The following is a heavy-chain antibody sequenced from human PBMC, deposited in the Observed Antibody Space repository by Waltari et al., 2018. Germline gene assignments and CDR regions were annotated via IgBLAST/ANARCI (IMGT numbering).Heavy chain of an antibody. J-gene: IGHJ4*02. Sequence: VQLQESGPGLVKPSETLSLTCSVSGASINSYHWTWVRRPPGRGLEWIGYIYYSGSTSYSPSLRGRATMSLDTSKNQFSLNLRSVTTADTDMYYCAAIVAATRAIDYWGPGALVTVFS. V-gene: IGHV4-59*03. D-gene: IGHD1-26*01. CDR1: GASINSYH. CDR2: IYYSGST. CDR3: AAIVAATRAIDY.